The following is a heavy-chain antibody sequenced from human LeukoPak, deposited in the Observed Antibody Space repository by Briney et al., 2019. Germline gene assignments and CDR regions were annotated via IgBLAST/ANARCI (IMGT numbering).Heavy chain of an antibody. CDR1: GYPFSSYS. D-gene: IGHD5-18*01. CDR2: ISVSGGVR. CDR3: ARDRGYFYDQLDY. J-gene: IGHJ4*02. V-gene: IGHV3-48*02. Sequence: TGGSLRLSCVASGYPFSSYSMNWIRQAPGEGLEWVSYISVSGGVRSYADSVKGRFTISRDDARNSLYLQMNSLKDEDTAVYYCARDRGYFYDQLDYWGQGTLVTVSS.